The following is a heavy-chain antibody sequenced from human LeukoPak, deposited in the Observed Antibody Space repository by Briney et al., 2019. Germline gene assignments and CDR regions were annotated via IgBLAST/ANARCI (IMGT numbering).Heavy chain of an antibody. CDR3: ATVPAAMWEIYFQH. D-gene: IGHD2-2*01. CDR2: IIPIFGTA. J-gene: IGHJ1*01. V-gene: IGHV1-69*13. Sequence: GASVKVSCKASGGTFSSYAISWVRQAPGQGLEWMGGIIPIFGTANYAQKFQGRVTITADESTSTAYMELSSLRSEDTAVYYCATVPAAMWEIYFQHWGQGTLVTVSS. CDR1: GGTFSSYA.